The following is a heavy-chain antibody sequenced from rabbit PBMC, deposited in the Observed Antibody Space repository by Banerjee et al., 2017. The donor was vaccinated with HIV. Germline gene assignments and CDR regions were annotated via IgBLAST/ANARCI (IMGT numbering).Heavy chain of an antibody. CDR1: GFSFSSSYY. D-gene: IGHD1-1*01. CDR3: ARNIASDYPL. V-gene: IGHV1S45*01. J-gene: IGHJ4*01. Sequence: QQQLEESGGGLVQPEASLTLTCTASGFSFSSSYYIWWVRQAPGKGLEWIGCIYTGSGNTYYASWAKGRFTISKPSSTTVTLQMTSLTAADTATYFCARNIASDYPLWGPGTLVTVS. CDR2: IYTGSGNT.